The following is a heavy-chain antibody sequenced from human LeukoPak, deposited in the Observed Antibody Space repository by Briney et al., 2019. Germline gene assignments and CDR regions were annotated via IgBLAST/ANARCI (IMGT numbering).Heavy chain of an antibody. Sequence: PSETLSLTCAVYGGSFSGYYWSWIRQPPGKGLEWIGEINHSGSTNYNPSLKSRVTISVDTSKNQFSLKLSSVTAADTAVYYCARYYYYYDSSGYYRAFDIWGQGTMVTVSS. V-gene: IGHV4-34*01. CDR1: GGSFSGYY. CDR2: INHSGST. D-gene: IGHD3-22*01. J-gene: IGHJ3*02. CDR3: ARYYYYYDSSGYYRAFDI.